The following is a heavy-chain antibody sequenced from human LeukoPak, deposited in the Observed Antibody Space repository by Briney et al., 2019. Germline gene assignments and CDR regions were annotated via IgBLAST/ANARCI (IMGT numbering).Heavy chain of an antibody. D-gene: IGHD3-9*01. J-gene: IGHJ4*02. CDR2: IKQDGSAK. V-gene: IGHV3-7*01. CDR3: ARILTGYDAFDY. CDR1: GFTFSTYW. Sequence: GGSLRLPCAASGFTFSTYWMSWVRQAPGKGLEWVANIKQDGSAKYYVDSVKGRFTISRDNAKNSLYLQMNSLRAEDTAVYYCARILTGYDAFDYWGQGTLVTVSS.